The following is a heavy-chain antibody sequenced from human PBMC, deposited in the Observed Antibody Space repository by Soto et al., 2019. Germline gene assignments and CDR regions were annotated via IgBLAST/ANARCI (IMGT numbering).Heavy chain of an antibody. V-gene: IGHV3-48*01. CDR1: GFSFSTYS. D-gene: IGHD3-10*01. J-gene: IGHJ5*02. CDR2: ISSSSSTI. Sequence: EVQVVESGGGLVQPGGSLRLSCLASGFSFSTYSMNWVRQAPGKGLEWVSYISSSSSTIYYADSVKGRFTISRDNAKNSPYLQMNSLRAEDTAVYYCARPYYNDVHWFDPWGQGTLVTVSS. CDR3: ARPYYNDVHWFDP.